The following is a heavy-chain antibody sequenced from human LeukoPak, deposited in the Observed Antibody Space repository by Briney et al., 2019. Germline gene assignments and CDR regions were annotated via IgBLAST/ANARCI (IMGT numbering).Heavy chain of an antibody. CDR2: ISSNGDNT. D-gene: IGHD2-15*01. V-gene: IGHV3-64D*06. CDR1: GFPFNTYA. J-gene: IGHJ3*01. CDR3: TRDSALLGVAFDL. Sequence: GGSRKLSCSASGFPFNTYAIHWVRQAPGKGREYVAGISSNGDNTDFADSAKGRFTISRDNSKSTLFLQMNSLRAEDTAVYFCTRDSALLGVAFDLWGQGTVVTVSS.